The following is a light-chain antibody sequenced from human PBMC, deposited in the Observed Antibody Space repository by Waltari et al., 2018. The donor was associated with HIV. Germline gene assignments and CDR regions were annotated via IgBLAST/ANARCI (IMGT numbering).Light chain of an antibody. CDR1: DTAPYH. V-gene: IGLV2-14*01. CDR3: TSYISSAIPV. CDR2: EVV. Sequence: QSALTQPASVSGSPGQSISISCTGPDTAPYHVPCYQHRPGEAPKVIIFEVVNRPSGVSNRFSGSRSGNTASLTISGLLAEDEADYFCTSYISSAIPVFGGGTKVTVL. J-gene: IGLJ2*01.